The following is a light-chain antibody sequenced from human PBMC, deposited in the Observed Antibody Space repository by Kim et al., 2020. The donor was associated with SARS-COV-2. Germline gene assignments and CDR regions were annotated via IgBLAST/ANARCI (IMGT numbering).Light chain of an antibody. CDR3: QQYNNWPLT. V-gene: IGKV3-15*01. CDR1: QSVDSN. CDR2: LAS. J-gene: IGKJ4*01. Sequence: SVSPGERVTLSCRASQSVDSNLAWYQQKRGQPPRLLINLASIRVTGIPARFSGSGSGTDFTLTISSLQSEDFAVYYCQQYNNWPLTFGGGTKVDIK.